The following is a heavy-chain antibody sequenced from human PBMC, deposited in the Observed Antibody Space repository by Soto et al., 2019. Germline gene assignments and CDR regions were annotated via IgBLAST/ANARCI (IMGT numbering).Heavy chain of an antibody. CDR1: GGSISSSSYY. CDR3: ARRSYSSSSDY. J-gene: IGHJ4*02. CDR2: IYYSGST. D-gene: IGHD6-6*01. Sequence: SETLSLTCTVSGGSISSSSYYWGWIRQPPGKGLEWIGSIYYSGSTYYNPSLKSRVTISVDTSKNQFSLKLSSVTAADTAVYYCARRSYSSSSDYWGQGTLVTVSS. V-gene: IGHV4-39*01.